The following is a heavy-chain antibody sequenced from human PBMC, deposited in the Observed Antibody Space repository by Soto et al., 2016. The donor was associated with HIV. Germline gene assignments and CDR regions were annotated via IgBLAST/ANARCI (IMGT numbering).Heavy chain of an antibody. CDR1: GFTFSDYY. V-gene: IGHV3-11*05. D-gene: IGHD7-27*01. J-gene: IGHJ6*02. Sequence: QVQLVESGGGLVKPGGSLTVSCAASGFTFSDYYMSWIRQAPGKGLEWVSYISGRSVYTNYADSVKGRFTISRDNARNSLYLQMNNLRADDTAVYFCARNGDALDVWGQGTTVIVSS. CDR3: ARNGDALDV. CDR2: ISGRSVYT.